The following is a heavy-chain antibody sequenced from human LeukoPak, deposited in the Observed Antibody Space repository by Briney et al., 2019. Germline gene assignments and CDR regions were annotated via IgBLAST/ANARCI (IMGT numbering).Heavy chain of an antibody. V-gene: IGHV3-23*01. J-gene: IGHJ4*02. CDR3: AKDRYTSSWYEGFDY. CDR1: GFTFSSYA. D-gene: IGHD6-13*01. Sequence: PGGSLRLSCAASGFTFSSYAMSWVRQAPGKGLDWVSAISGSGGSTYYADSVKGRFTISRDNSKNTLYLQMNSLRVEDTAVYYCAKDRYTSSWYEGFDYWGQGTLVTVSS. CDR2: ISGSGGST.